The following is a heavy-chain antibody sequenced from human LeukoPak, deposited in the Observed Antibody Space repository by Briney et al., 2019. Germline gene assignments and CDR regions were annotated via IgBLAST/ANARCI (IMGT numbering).Heavy chain of an antibody. CDR2: INPNSGGT. J-gene: IGHJ4*02. D-gene: IGHD5-18*01. CDR3: ARGVDPELYY. V-gene: IGHV1-2*02. CDR1: GYTFTGYY. Sequence: ASVKVSCKASGYTFTGYYLHWVRQAPGQGLDWMGWINPNSGGTTYAQNFKGRVTMTWDTSTSTAYMELRSLGSDDTAVYYCARGVDPELYYWGQGTLVTVSS.